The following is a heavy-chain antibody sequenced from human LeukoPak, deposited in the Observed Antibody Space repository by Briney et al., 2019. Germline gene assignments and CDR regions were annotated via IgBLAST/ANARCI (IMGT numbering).Heavy chain of an antibody. Sequence: GGSLRLSCAASGFTFSSYVMHWVRQAPGKGLEWVAIISYDGSNEYYADPVKGRFTISRDNSKNTLYLQMNSLRAEDTAVYYCAKDGWSYSYSSSWYGSWGQGTLATVSS. CDR2: ISYDGSNE. CDR3: AKDGWSYSYSSSWYGS. CDR1: GFTFSSYV. J-gene: IGHJ4*02. D-gene: IGHD6-13*01. V-gene: IGHV3-30*04.